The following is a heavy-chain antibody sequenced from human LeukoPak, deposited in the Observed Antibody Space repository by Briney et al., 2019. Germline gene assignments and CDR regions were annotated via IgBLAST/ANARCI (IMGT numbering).Heavy chain of an antibody. CDR2: ISESGDVT. CDR3: AKQDRSSWYLRDAFDL. CDR1: GFTFSSQA. Sequence: PGGSLRLSCVVSGFTFSSQAMSWVRQAPGKGLEWIVGISESGDVTFHVDSVKGRFTISRDNSRNTLFLQMDSLRVEDTAVYYCAKQDRSSWYLRDAFDLWGQGTMVTVSS. J-gene: IGHJ3*01. V-gene: IGHV3-23*01. D-gene: IGHD6-13*01.